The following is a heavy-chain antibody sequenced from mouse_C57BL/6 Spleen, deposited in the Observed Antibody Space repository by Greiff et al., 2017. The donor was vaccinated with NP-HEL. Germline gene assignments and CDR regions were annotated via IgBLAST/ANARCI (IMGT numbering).Heavy chain of an antibody. CDR2: INPSTGGT. J-gene: IGHJ2*01. CDR1: GYSFTGYY. D-gene: IGHD2-1*01. V-gene: IGHV1-42*01. CDR3: ARHGNYFDY. Sequence: EVKLMESGPELVKPGASVKISCKASGYSFTGYYMNWVKQSPEKSLEWIGEINPSTGGTTYNQKFKAKATLTVDKSSSTAYMQLKSLTSEDSAVYYCARHGNYFDYWGQGTTLTVSS.